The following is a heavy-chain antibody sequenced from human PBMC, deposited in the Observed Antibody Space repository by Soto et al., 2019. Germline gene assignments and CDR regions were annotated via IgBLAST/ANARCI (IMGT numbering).Heavy chain of an antibody. CDR2: INPSGGST. J-gene: IGHJ5*02. D-gene: IGHD5-12*01. Sequence: ASVKVSFKASGYTFTSYYMHWVRQAPGQGLEWMGIINPSGGSTIYAQKFQGRVTMTRDTSTSTVYMELSSLRSEDTAVYYCAREGRVDTITWNWFDPWGQGTLVTVSS. CDR3: AREGRVDTITWNWFDP. V-gene: IGHV1-46*01. CDR1: GYTFTSYY.